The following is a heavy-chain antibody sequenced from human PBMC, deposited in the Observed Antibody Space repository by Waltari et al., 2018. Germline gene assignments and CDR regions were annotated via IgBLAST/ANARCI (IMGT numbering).Heavy chain of an antibody. V-gene: IGHV4-4*07. J-gene: IGHJ6*03. Sequence: QVQLQESGPGLVRHSETLSLTCTVSGASMSRYFWSWIRQPAGKGLEWIGRIYSDGRTNYNPSLKSRVTMSLDTSNNQFSLKLSSVTAADTAVYYCARAPRPMTTVTRYNDLDYYHYMDVWGKGTTVTVSS. CDR2: IYSDGRT. D-gene: IGHD4-17*01. CDR1: GASMSRYF. CDR3: ARAPRPMTTVTRYNDLDYYHYMDV.